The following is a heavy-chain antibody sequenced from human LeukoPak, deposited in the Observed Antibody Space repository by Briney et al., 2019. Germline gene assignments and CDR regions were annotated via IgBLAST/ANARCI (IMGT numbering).Heavy chain of an antibody. J-gene: IGHJ4*02. CDR3: AKLYYYDSSFGDASIDY. V-gene: IGHV3-30*04. CDR1: GFTFSSYA. D-gene: IGHD3-22*01. Sequence: PGRSLRLSCAASGFTFSSYAMHWVRQAPGKGLEWVAVISYDGSNKYYADSVKGRFTISRDNSKNTLYLQMNSLRAEDTAVYYCAKLYYYDSSFGDASIDYWGQGTLVTVSS. CDR2: ISYDGSNK.